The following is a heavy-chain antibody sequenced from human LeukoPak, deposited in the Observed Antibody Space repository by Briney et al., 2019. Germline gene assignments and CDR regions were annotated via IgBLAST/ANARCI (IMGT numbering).Heavy chain of an antibody. V-gene: IGHV3-7*01. CDR1: GFTFSSYW. CDR2: IKQDGSEK. J-gene: IGHJ4*02. Sequence: GGSLRLSCAASGFTFSSYWMSWVRQAPGEGLEWVANIKQDGSEKYYVDSVKGRFTISRDNAKNSLYLQMNSLRAEDTAVYYCARDLMGYYFDYWGQGTLVTVSS. CDR3: ARDLMGYYFDY. D-gene: IGHD2-8*01.